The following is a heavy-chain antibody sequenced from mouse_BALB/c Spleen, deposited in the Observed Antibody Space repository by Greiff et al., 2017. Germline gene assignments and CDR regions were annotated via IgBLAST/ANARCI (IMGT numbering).Heavy chain of an antibody. CDR2: IRNKANGYTT. J-gene: IGHJ2*01. D-gene: IGHD1-1*01. CDR3: ARDITKDY. CDR1: GFTFTDYY. Sequence: EVQVVESGGGLVQPGGSLRLSCATSGFTFTDYYMSWVRQPPGKALEWLGFIRNKANGYTTEYSASVKGRFTISRDNSQSILYLQMNTLRAEDSATYYCARDITKDYWGQGTTLTVSS. V-gene: IGHV7-3*02.